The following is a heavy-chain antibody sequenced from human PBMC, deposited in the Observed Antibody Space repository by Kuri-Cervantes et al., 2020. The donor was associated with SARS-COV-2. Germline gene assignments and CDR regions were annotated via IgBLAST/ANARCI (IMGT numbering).Heavy chain of an antibody. CDR3: ARDVGDSGSDY. Sequence: GGSLRLSCAASGFTFSTYDMYWVRQAPGKGLEWVAFIWNDGSNKCYADSVKGRFTISRDNSKNTLYLQMDSLRGDDTAVYYCARDVGDSGSDYWGQGTLVTVSS. CDR2: IWNDGSNK. D-gene: IGHD3-10*01. J-gene: IGHJ4*02. CDR1: GFTFSTYD. V-gene: IGHV3-33*08.